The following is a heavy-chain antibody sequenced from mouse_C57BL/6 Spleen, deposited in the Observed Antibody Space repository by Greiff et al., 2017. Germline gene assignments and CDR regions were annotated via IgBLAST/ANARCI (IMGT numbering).Heavy chain of an antibody. Sequence: DVMLVESGGGLVQPGGSMKLSCAASGFTFSDAWMDWVRQSPEKGLEWVAEIRNKANNHATYYAESVKGRFTISRDDSKSSVYLQMNSLRAEDTGIYYCTRLELGRGNYFDYWGQGTTLTVSS. J-gene: IGHJ2*01. V-gene: IGHV6-6*01. CDR2: IRNKANNHAT. D-gene: IGHD4-1*01. CDR1: GFTFSDAW. CDR3: TRLELGRGNYFDY.